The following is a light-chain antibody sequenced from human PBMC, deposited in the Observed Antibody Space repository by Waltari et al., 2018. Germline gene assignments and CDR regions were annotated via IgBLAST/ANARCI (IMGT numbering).Light chain of an antibody. V-gene: IGKV3-15*01. CDR2: GAS. Sequence: EVLMTQSPATLSVSPGERATLSCRASQSVDNNLAWYQQKNGQASRLLIYGASTRATGVPASLSGSASGTEFTLTISNLQSADFAVYFCQQYNNWPWTFGQGTRVEI. J-gene: IGKJ1*01. CDR1: QSVDNN. CDR3: QQYNNWPWT.